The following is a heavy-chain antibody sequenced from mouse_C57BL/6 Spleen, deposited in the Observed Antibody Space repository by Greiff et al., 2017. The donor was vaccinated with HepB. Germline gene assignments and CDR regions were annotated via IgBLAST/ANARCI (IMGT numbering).Heavy chain of an antibody. CDR1: GYTFTSYW. Sequence: QVHVKQPGAELVRPGSSVKLSCKASGYTFTSYWMDWVKQRPGQGLEWIGNIYPSDSETHYNQKFKDKATLTVDKSSSTAYMQLSSLTSEDSAVYYGAREGFYDGYYYAMDYWGQGTSVTVSS. J-gene: IGHJ4*01. D-gene: IGHD2-3*01. V-gene: IGHV1-61*01. CDR2: IYPSDSET. CDR3: AREGFYDGYYYAMDY.